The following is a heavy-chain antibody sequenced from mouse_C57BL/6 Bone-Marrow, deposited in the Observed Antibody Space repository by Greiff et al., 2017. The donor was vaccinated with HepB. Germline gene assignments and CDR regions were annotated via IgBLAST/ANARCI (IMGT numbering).Heavy chain of an antibody. J-gene: IGHJ1*03. V-gene: IGHV6-3*01. Sequence: EVKVIESGGGLVQPGGSMKLSCVASGFTFSNYWMNWVRQSPEKGLEWVAQIRLKSDNYATHYAESVKGRFTISRDDSKSSVYLQMNNLRAEDTGIYYCTGGTTVVVLRYFDVWGTGTTVTVSS. CDR2: IRLKSDNYAT. CDR1: GFTFSNYW. D-gene: IGHD1-1*01. CDR3: TGGTTVVVLRYFDV.